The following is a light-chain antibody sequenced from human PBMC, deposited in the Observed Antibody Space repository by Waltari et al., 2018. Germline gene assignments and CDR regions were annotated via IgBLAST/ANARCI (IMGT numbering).Light chain of an antibody. CDR1: SSDVGGHHY. V-gene: IGLV2-11*01. CDR3: CSFAGGFTWV. Sequence: QSALTQPRSMSGSPGQAVTISCSGPSSDVGGHHYVTWYQQHPGKAPKLVIYDVNNRPSGVPERFSGSKSGNTASLTISGLQSEDEADYYCCSFAGGFTWVFGEGTRLTVL. CDR2: DVN. J-gene: IGLJ3*02.